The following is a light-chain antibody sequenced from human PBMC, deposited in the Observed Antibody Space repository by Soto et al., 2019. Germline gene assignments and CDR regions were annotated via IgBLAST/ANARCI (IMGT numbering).Light chain of an antibody. CDR1: TGPVTSGHY. Sequence: QAVVTQEPSLTVSPGGTVTLTCGSSTGPVTSGHYPYWLQQKPGQAPRTLIYDTSTTVSWTPARFSGSLLGGKAALTLSGAEPEDEAEYYCLLFYGGVPVFGGGTKVTVL. CDR3: LLFYGGVPV. V-gene: IGLV7-46*01. J-gene: IGLJ3*02. CDR2: DTS.